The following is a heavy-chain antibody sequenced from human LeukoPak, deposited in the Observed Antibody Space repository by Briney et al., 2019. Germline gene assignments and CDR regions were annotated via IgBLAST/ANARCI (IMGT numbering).Heavy chain of an antibody. CDR3: VRDNPRCCGVVPANIDDY. CDR2: ISFSSSTI. V-gene: IGHV3-48*01. J-gene: IGHJ4*02. Sequence: GGSLRLSCAAAGLTFSTNSMNWVRQAPGKGLEWVSYISFSSSTIYYADSVKGRFTISRDNAKNSLYLQMNSLRAEDTAVYYCVRDNPRCCGVVPANIDDYWGQGTLVTVSS. CDR1: GLTFSTNS. D-gene: IGHD2-15*01.